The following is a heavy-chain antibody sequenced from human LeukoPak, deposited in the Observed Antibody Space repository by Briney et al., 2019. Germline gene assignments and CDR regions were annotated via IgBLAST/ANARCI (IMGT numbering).Heavy chain of an antibody. Sequence: GGSLRLSCVASGFTFTDYDMSWVRRAPGKGLEWVSAISGSGGSTYYADSVKGRFTISRDNSKNTLYLQMNSLRAEDTAVYYCAKGSAMVPLDYWGQGTLVTVSS. J-gene: IGHJ4*02. CDR1: GFTFTDYD. CDR2: ISGSGGST. V-gene: IGHV3-23*01. D-gene: IGHD5-18*01. CDR3: AKGSAMVPLDY.